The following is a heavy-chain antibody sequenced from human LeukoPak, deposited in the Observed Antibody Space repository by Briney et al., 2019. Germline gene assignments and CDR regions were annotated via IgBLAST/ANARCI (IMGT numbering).Heavy chain of an antibody. J-gene: IGHJ4*02. D-gene: IGHD1-26*01. CDR2: ISSSSSYI. V-gene: IGHV3-21*01. CDR1: GFTFSSYS. Sequence: GGSLRLSCAASGFTFSSYSMNWVRQAPGKGLEWVSSISSSSSYIYYADSVKGRFTISRDNAKNSLYLQMNSLRAEDTAVYYCARESPYSGSYDFDYWGQGTLVTVSS. CDR3: ARESPYSGSYDFDY.